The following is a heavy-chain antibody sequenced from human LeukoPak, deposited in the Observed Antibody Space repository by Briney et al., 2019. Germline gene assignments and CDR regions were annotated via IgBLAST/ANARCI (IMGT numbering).Heavy chain of an antibody. J-gene: IGHJ4*02. CDR2: ISGSGGST. D-gene: IGHD4-17*01. CDR3: AKTPTRTVTTCFDY. Sequence: GGSLRLSCAASGFTFSSYAMSWVRQAPGRGLEWVSAISGSGGSTYYADSVKGRFTISRDNSKNTLYLQMNSLRAEDTAVYYCAKTPTRTVTTCFDYWGLGTLVTVSS. CDR1: GFTFSSYA. V-gene: IGHV3-23*01.